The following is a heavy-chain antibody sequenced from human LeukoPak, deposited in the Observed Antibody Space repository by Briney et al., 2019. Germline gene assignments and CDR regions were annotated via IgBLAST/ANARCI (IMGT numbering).Heavy chain of an antibody. J-gene: IGHJ4*02. CDR1: GGSLSSYY. V-gene: IGHV4-59*01. CDR2: IYYSGST. CDR3: ARTAADILDY. D-gene: IGHD2-2*02. Sequence: SETLSLTCTVSGGSLSSYYWSWIGQPPGKGLEWIGYIYYSGSTNNNPSLKSRVTISLDTSKNQFSLNLSSVTAADTAVYYCARTAADILDYWGQGTLVTVSS.